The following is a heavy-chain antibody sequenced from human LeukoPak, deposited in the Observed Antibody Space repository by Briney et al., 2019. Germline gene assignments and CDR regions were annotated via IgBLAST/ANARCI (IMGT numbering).Heavy chain of an antibody. J-gene: IGHJ4*02. CDR1: GGSISSGDYY. CDR2: IYYSGST. D-gene: IGHD3-22*01. Sequence: SETLSLTCTVSGGSISSGDYYWSWIRQPPGKGLEWIGYIYYSGSTYYNPSLKSRVTISVDTSKNQFSLKLSSVTAADTAVYYCARGHYVSSGYYFRYYFDYWGQGTLVTVSS. V-gene: IGHV4-30-4*01. CDR3: ARGHYVSSGYYFRYYFDY.